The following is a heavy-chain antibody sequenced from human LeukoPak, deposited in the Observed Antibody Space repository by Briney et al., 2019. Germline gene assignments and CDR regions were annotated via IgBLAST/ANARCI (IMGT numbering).Heavy chain of an antibody. D-gene: IGHD3-10*01. CDR1: GFTFSSYA. V-gene: IGHV3-30*04. Sequence: GGSLRLSCAASGFTFSSYAMHWVRQAPGKGLEWVAVISYDGSNKYYADSVKGRFTISRDNSENTLYLQMNSLRVEDTAVYYCAKDHYYGSGSYYNDNYMDVWGKGTTVTISS. J-gene: IGHJ6*03. CDR2: ISYDGSNK. CDR3: AKDHYYGSGSYYNDNYMDV.